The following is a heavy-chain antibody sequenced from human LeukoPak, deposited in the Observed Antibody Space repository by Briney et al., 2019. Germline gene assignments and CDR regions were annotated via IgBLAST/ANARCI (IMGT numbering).Heavy chain of an antibody. CDR1: GGSFSGYY. V-gene: IGHV4-34*01. D-gene: IGHD1-26*01. CDR2: INHSGST. J-gene: IGHJ4*02. CDR3: ATSRGSSWRVLDY. Sequence: SETLSLTCAVYGGSFSGYYWSWIRQPPGKGLEWIGEINHSGSTNYNPSLKSRVTISVDTSKNQFSLKLSSVTAADTAVYYCATSRGSSWRVLDYWGQGTLVTVSS.